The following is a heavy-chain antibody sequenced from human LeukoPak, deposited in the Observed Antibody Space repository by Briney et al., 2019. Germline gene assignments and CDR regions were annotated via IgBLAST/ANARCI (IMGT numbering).Heavy chain of an antibody. D-gene: IGHD6-13*01. CDR3: ARHNDMPSLSSLQY. CDR1: GGSFSSYY. V-gene: IGHV4-59*08. CDR2: IYYSGST. J-gene: IGHJ4*02. Sequence: SETLSLTCTVSGGSFSSYYWSWIRQTPGKGLEWIGDIYYSGSTNYNPSLKSRVTISVDTSKNQFSLKLSSVTAADTAVYYCARHNDMPSLSSLQYWGRGGLVTVSS.